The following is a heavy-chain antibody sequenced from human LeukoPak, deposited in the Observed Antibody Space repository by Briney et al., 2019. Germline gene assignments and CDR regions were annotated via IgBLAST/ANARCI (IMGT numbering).Heavy chain of an antibody. CDR3: ARADILTGSASDAFDI. J-gene: IGHJ3*02. V-gene: IGHV1-8*01. Sequence: GASVKVSCKASGYTFTSYDINWARQATGQGLEWMGWMNPNSGNTGSAQKFQGRVTMTRNTSISTAYMELSSLRSEDTAVYYCARADILTGSASDAFDIWGQGTMVTVSS. D-gene: IGHD3-9*01. CDR1: GYTFTSYD. CDR2: MNPNSGNT.